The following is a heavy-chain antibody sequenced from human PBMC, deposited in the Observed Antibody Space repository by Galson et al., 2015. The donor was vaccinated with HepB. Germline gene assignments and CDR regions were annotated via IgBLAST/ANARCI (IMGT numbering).Heavy chain of an antibody. CDR2: IWYDGSIE. D-gene: IGHD3-16*01. V-gene: IGHV3-33*01. CDR3: ARDLGFGLDY. CDR1: GFTFSSYG. Sequence: SLRLSCAASGFTFSSYGMYWVRQAPGKGPEWVXVIWYDGSIEYYRDSVRGRFTVSRDNSRNTLYLQMSSLRAEDTAVYYCARDLGFGLDYWGQGTLVTVSS. J-gene: IGHJ4*02.